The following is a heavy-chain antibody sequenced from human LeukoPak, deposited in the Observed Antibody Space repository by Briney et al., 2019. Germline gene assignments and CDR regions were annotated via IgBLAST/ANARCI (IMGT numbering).Heavy chain of an antibody. D-gene: IGHD1-26*01. Sequence: GWISAYNGNTNYAQKLQGRVTMTTDTSTSTAYMELRSLRSDDTAVYYCASQYYTRGYFDYWGQGTLVTVSS. V-gene: IGHV1-18*01. J-gene: IGHJ4*02. CDR2: ISAYNGNT. CDR3: ASQYYTRGYFDY.